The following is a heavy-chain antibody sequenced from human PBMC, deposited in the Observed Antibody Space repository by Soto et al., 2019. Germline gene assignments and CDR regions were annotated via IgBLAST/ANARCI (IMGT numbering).Heavy chain of an antibody. Sequence: QVQLVQSGAEVKKPGASVEGSCKASGYTFTTYYIHWVRHAPVQGLEWMGVINPGGVSTKYAQKVQDRVTLTSDTSTSTVYMDLSSLRSEDTAVYFCARGCNGDNVGYWYFDLWGRGTLVTVSP. D-gene: IGHD4-17*01. J-gene: IGHJ2*01. CDR2: INPGGVST. CDR3: ARGCNGDNVGYWYFDL. V-gene: IGHV1-46*04. CDR1: GYTFTTYY.